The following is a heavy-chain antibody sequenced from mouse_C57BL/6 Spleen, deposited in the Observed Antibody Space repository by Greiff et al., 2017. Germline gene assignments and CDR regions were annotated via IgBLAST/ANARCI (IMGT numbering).Heavy chain of an antibody. Sequence: VQLQQSGAELARPGASVKLSCKASGYTFTSYGISWVKQRPGQGLEWIGEIYPRSGNTYYNEKFKGKATLTADKSSSTAYMELRSLTSEDSAVYFCARARGYDAVDYWGQGTTLTVSS. D-gene: IGHD2-2*01. CDR2: IYPRSGNT. CDR1: GYTFTSYG. CDR3: ARARGYDAVDY. J-gene: IGHJ2*01. V-gene: IGHV1-81*01.